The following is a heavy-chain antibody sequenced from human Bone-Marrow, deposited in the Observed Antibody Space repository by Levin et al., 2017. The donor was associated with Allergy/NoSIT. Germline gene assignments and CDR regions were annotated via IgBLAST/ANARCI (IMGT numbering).Heavy chain of an antibody. D-gene: IGHD6-19*01. CDR2: IYSSGNT. CDR1: GGSISEYY. V-gene: IGHV4-59*01. Sequence: RPSETLSLTCTVSGGSISEYYWSWIRQPPGKGLEWIGYIYSSGNTNHNPSLKRRVTISVDTSRNQFSLRLSSVTAADTAVYYCARDEGIAVGHFDYWGQGTLVTVSS. J-gene: IGHJ4*02. CDR3: ARDEGIAVGHFDY.